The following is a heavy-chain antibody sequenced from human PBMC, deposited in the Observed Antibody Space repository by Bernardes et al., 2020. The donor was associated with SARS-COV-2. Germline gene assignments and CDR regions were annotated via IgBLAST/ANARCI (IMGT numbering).Heavy chain of an antibody. D-gene: IGHD2-21*01. J-gene: IGHJ6*02. CDR2: IYPGDSDS. V-gene: IGHV5-51*01. Sequence: GESLKLSCKASGYTFINNWIAWVRQRPGKGLEWMGTIYPGDSDSRYSPSFQGQVTVSADKSINTAYLHWSSLKASDTAIYYCARRQTNCTGGRCFSGGMDVWGQGTTVTVAS. CDR1: GYTFINNW. CDR3: ARRQTNCTGGRCFSGGMDV.